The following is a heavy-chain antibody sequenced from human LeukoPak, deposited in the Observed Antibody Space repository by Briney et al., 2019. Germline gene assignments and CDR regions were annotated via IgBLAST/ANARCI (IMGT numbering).Heavy chain of an antibody. D-gene: IGHD1-26*01. CDR3: ARGRPTPRRIVGATVGYWFDP. V-gene: IGHV4-34*01. CDR2: ISHSGST. Sequence: SETLSLTCAVYGGSFSGYYWSWIRQPPGKGLEWIGEISHSGSTNYNPSLKSRVTISVDTSKNQFSLKLSSVTAADTAVYYCARGRPTPRRIVGATVGYWFDPWGQGTLVTVSS. CDR1: GGSFSGYY. J-gene: IGHJ5*02.